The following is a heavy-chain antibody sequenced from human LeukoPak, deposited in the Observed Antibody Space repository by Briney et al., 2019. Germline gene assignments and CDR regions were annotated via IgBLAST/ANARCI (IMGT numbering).Heavy chain of an antibody. CDR1: GFTFSTYN. Sequence: PGGSLRLSCAASGFTFSTYNMNWVRQAPGKGLEWVSYISSSSSTISYADSVKGRFTISRDNAKNSLYLQMNSLGAEDTALYYCARDLATTLTSISLDPWGQGTLVTVSS. CDR2: ISSSSSTI. J-gene: IGHJ5*02. D-gene: IGHD1-1*01. V-gene: IGHV3-48*01. CDR3: ARDLATTLTSISLDP.